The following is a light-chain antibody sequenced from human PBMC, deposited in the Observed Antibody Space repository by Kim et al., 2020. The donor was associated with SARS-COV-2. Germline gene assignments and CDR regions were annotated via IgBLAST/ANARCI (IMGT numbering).Light chain of an antibody. CDR2: YDS. Sequence: SYELTQPPSVSVAPGKTASITCAGDNIESKSVHWYQQKPGQAPVLVISYDSDRPSGIPERLSGSNSDNTATLTISEVEAGDEADYYCQVWDSISVHRVFGGGTQLTVL. CDR1: NIESKS. CDR3: QVWDSISVHRV. J-gene: IGLJ2*01. V-gene: IGLV3-21*04.